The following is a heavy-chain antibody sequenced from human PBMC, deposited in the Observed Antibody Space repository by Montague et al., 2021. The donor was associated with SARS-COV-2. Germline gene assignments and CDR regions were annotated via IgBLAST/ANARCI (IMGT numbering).Heavy chain of an antibody. CDR3: ARSVTTGIEGFDP. Sequence: SETLSLTCTVSSGSISTHYWSWIRQPPGKGLEWIGYVNYGGSTNYNPSLKSRVSITLDTTKNQFSLMLITVTAAATAVYYCARSVTTGIEGFDPWGQGTLVTVSS. V-gene: IGHV4-59*11. CDR1: SGSISTHY. J-gene: IGHJ5*02. D-gene: IGHD4-17*01. CDR2: VNYGGST.